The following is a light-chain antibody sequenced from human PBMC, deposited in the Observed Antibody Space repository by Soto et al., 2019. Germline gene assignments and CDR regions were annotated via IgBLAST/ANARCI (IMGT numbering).Light chain of an antibody. Sequence: QSALTQPASVSGSHGQSITISCTGTSGDVGGYNYVSWYQQHPGKAPKLMICEVSDRPSGVSNRFSGSKSGNTASLTISGLQAEDEADYYCSSYTSSNTLYVFGTGTKVTVL. V-gene: IGLV2-14*01. J-gene: IGLJ1*01. CDR1: SGDVGGYNY. CDR2: EVS. CDR3: SSYTSSNTLYV.